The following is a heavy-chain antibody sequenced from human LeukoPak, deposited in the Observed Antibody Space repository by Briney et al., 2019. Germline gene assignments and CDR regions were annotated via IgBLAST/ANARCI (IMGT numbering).Heavy chain of an antibody. CDR1: GGSFSGYY. J-gene: IGHJ4*02. V-gene: IGHV4-34*01. D-gene: IGHD2-15*01. Sequence: SETLSLTCAVYGGSFSGYYWTLIRQTPGKGLEWIGEISHTGLTGSNPSLKSRVTIFVDSSKKQFSLKLSSVTGADTAVYYCARGLRYCSGGSCSNCHFDYWGQGTLVTVSS. CDR3: ARGLRYCSGGSCSNCHFDY. CDR2: ISHTGLT.